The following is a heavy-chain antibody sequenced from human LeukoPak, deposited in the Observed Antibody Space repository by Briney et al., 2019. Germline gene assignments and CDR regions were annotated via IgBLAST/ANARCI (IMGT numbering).Heavy chain of an antibody. CDR3: ATALASYCYDSTAYYPFDH. CDR1: GYPFTALA. J-gene: IGHJ4*02. V-gene: IGHV1-24*01. CDR2: FDPEDGER. D-gene: IGHD3-22*01. Sequence: ASVKVSCKVSGYPFTALAMHWVRQAPGNGLEWMGGFDPEDGERMYAQQFHGRLTMTEDTSTDTAYMELSSLGSGDTAVYYCATALASYCYDSTAYYPFDHWGQGTLVTVSS.